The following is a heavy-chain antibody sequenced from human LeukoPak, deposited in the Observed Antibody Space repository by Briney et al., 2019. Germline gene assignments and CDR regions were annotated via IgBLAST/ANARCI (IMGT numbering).Heavy chain of an antibody. V-gene: IGHV4-38-2*02. CDR2: IYHSGST. J-gene: IGHJ4*02. CDR1: GYSISSGYY. Sequence: SETLSLTCTVSGYSISSGYYWGWIRQPPGKGLEWIGSIYHSGSTYYNPSLKSRVTISVDTSKNQFSLKLSSVTAADTAVYYCAKARQERWLQLRFFDYWGQGTLVTVSS. CDR3: AKARQERWLQLRFFDY. D-gene: IGHD5-24*01.